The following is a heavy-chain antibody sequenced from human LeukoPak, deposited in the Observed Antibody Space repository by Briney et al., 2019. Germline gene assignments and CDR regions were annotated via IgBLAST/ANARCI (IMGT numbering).Heavy chain of an antibody. D-gene: IGHD1-26*01. J-gene: IGHJ4*02. CDR1: GFKFA. Sequence: PGGSLRLSCVASGFKFAMHWVRQAPGKGLEWVSGLSWHSGSIGYADSVKGRFIISRDNAKNSLYLEMSSLRPEDSALYYCAKETKVGENLYYFDYWGRGTLVTVSS. CDR3: AKETKVGENLYYFDY. V-gene: IGHV3-9*01. CDR2: LSWHSGSI.